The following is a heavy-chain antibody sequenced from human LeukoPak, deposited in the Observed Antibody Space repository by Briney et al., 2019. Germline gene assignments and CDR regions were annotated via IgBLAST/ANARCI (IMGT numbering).Heavy chain of an antibody. CDR2: ISTSSSDI. D-gene: IGHD3-10*01. J-gene: IGHJ4*02. CDR3: ARDFGF. CDR1: GFTSSRYA. V-gene: IGHV3-21*01. Sequence: GGSLRLSCAASGFTSSRYAMNWVRQAPGKGLEWVSTISTSSSDIYYADSLKGRFTISRDNAKNSLYLQMNSLRAEDTAVYYCARDFGFWGQGTLVTVSS.